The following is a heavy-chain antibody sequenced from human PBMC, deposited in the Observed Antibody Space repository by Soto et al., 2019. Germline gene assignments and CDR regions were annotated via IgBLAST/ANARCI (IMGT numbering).Heavy chain of an antibody. CDR1: GGSISSSSYY. Sequence: SETLSLTCTVSGGSISSSSYYWGWIRQPPGKGLEWIGSIYYSGSTYYNPSLKSRVTISVDTSKNQFSLKLSSVTAADTAVYYCARLADSYGLDYWGQGTLVTVSS. J-gene: IGHJ4*02. D-gene: IGHD5-18*01. V-gene: IGHV4-39*01. CDR2: IYYSGST. CDR3: ARLADSYGLDY.